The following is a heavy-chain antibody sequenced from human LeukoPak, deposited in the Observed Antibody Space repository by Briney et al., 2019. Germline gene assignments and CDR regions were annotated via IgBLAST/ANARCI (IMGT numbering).Heavy chain of an antibody. D-gene: IGHD6-13*01. Sequence: GGSLRLSCAASGFTFSSYAMHWVRQAPGKGLEYVSAISSNGGSTYYANSVKGRFTISRDNSKNTLYLQMNSLRAEDTAVYYCAKECIAAAGTFSDYWGQGTLVTVSS. V-gene: IGHV3-64*01. CDR1: GFTFSSYA. CDR2: ISSNGGST. CDR3: AKECIAAAGTFSDY. J-gene: IGHJ4*02.